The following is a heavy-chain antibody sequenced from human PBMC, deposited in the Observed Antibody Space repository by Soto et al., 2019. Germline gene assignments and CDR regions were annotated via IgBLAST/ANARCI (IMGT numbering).Heavy chain of an antibody. CDR1: GGTFSSYA. V-gene: IGHV1-69*13. CDR2: IIPIFGTA. J-gene: IGHJ6*02. Sequence: SVKVSCKASGGTFSSYAISWVRQAPGQGLEWMGGIIPIFGTANYAQKFQGRVTITADESTGTAYMELSSLRSEDTAVYYCASGGGYCSSTSCRRYYYYGMDVWGQGTTVTVSS. CDR3: ASGGGYCSSTSCRRYYYYGMDV. D-gene: IGHD2-2*01.